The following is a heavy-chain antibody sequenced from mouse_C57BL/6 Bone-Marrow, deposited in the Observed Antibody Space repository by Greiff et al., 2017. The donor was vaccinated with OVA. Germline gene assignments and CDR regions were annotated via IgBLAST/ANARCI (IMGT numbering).Heavy chain of an antibody. D-gene: IGHD2-4*01. Sequence: ESGPGLVKPSQSLSLTCSVTGYSITSGYYWNWIRQFPGNKLEWMGYISYDGSNNYNPSLKNRISITRDTSKNQFFLKLNSVTTEDTATXYCARGRYDYPWFAYWRQGTLVTVSA. CDR3: ARGRYDYPWFAY. J-gene: IGHJ3*01. CDR2: ISYDGSN. V-gene: IGHV3-6*01. CDR1: GYSITSGYY.